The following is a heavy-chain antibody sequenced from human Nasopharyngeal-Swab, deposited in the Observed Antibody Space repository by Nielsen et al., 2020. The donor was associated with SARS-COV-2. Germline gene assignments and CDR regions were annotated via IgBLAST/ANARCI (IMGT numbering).Heavy chain of an antibody. CDR1: GFTFSDYY. J-gene: IGHJ4*02. CDR2: ISSSGNTI. CDR3: VKGSDY. Sequence: GESLKISCAASGFTFSDYYMSWIRQAPGKGLEWVSYISSSGNTIYYADSVKGRFTVSRDNAKNTLYLQMNNLRAEDAAIYYCVKGSDYWGQGTLVTVSS. V-gene: IGHV3-11*04.